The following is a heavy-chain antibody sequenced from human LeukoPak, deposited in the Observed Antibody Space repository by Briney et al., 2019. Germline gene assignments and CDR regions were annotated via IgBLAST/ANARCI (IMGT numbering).Heavy chain of an antibody. CDR2: IDGSGSS. CDR1: GYSISSGYL. V-gene: IGHV4-38-2*02. D-gene: IGHD3-9*01. J-gene: IGHJ5*02. CDR3: ARDFLNYDILTGRHYNWFDP. Sequence: SETLSLTCTVSGYSISSGYLWGWIRQPPGKGLEWIGSIDGSGSSYYNPSLKSRVIISVDTSRNQFSLKMTSVTAADTAVYYCARDFLNYDILTGRHYNWFDPWGQGTLVTVSS.